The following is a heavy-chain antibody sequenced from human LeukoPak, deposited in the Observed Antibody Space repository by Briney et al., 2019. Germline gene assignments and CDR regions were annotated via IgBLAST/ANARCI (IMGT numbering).Heavy chain of an antibody. V-gene: IGHV3-23*01. J-gene: IGHJ4*02. D-gene: IGHD2-21*02. CDR1: GFTFSSYA. CDR3: AKLSGIVVVTATFDS. Sequence: PGGSLRLSCAASGFTFSSYAMSWVRQAPEKGLEWVSAISGSGGSTYYADSVKGRFTISRDNSKNTLYLQMNSLRAEDTAVYYCAKLSGIVVVTATFDSWGQGTLVTVSS. CDR2: ISGSGGST.